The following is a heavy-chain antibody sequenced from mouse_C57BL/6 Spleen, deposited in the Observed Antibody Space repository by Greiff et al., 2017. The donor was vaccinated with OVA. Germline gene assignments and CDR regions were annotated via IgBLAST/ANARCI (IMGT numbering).Heavy chain of an antibody. V-gene: IGHV1-4*01. CDR1: GYTFTSYT. J-gene: IGHJ2*01. CDR3: AGADSSASYYFDY. CDR2: INPSSGYT. Sequence: QVQLQQSGADLARPGASVKLSCKASGYTFTSYTMHWVQQRPGQGLEWIGYINPSSGYTKYNQKFKDKATFTADKSSSTAYLQLSSLTSEDSAVYYCAGADSSASYYFDYWGQGTTLTVSS. D-gene: IGHD3-2*02.